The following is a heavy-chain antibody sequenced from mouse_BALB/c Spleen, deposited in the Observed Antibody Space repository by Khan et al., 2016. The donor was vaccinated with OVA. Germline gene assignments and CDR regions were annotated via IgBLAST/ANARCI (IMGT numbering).Heavy chain of an antibody. Sequence: QVQLQQSGPELVKPGTSVKMSYKASGYTFTDYVISWVKQRTGQGLEWIGEIYPGSGSTYYNGKFKGKATLTADKSSNTAYMQLSSLTSEDSAVYFCARSYDGAWFAYWGQGTLVTVSA. V-gene: IGHV1-77*01. J-gene: IGHJ3*01. CDR2: IYPGSGST. CDR1: GYTFTDYV. D-gene: IGHD1-1*01. CDR3: ARSYDGAWFAY.